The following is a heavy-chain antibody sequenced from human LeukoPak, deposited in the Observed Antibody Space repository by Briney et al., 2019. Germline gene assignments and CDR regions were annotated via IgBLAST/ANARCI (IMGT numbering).Heavy chain of an antibody. V-gene: IGHV1-18*01. CDR1: GYTFTSYG. D-gene: IGHD3-22*01. CDR3: AREVVVASYYYGMDV. CDR2: ISAYNGNT. J-gene: IGHJ6*02. Sequence: ASVKVSCKASGYTFTSYGISWVRQAPGQGLEWMGWISAYNGNTNYAQKLQGRVTMTTDTSTSTAYMELRSLRSDDTAVYYCAREVVVASYYYGMDVWGQGTTVTVSS.